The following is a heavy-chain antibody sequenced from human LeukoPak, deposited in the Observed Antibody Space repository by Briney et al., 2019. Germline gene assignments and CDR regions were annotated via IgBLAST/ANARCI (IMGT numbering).Heavy chain of an antibody. CDR2: IYYSGST. CDR3: ARSYSGSYENYYYYGMDV. Sequence: PSETLSLTCTVSGGSISSYYWSWIRQPPGKGLEWLGYIYYSGSTNYNPSLKSRVTISVDTSKNQFSLKLSSVTAADTAVYYCARSYSGSYENYYYYGMDVWGQGTTVTVSS. J-gene: IGHJ6*02. D-gene: IGHD1-26*01. CDR1: GGSISSYY. V-gene: IGHV4-59*01.